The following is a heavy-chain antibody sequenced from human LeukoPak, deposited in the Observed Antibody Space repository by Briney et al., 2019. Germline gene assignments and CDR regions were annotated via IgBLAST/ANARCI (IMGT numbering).Heavy chain of an antibody. Sequence: ASVKVSCKASGGTFSSYAISWVRQAPGQGLEWMGRIIPILGIANYAQKFQGRVTITADKSTSTAYMELSSLRSEDTAVYYCATEVGARQGFDYWGQGTLVTVSS. D-gene: IGHD1-26*01. J-gene: IGHJ4*02. CDR2: IIPILGIA. V-gene: IGHV1-69*04. CDR3: ATEVGARQGFDY. CDR1: GGTFSSYA.